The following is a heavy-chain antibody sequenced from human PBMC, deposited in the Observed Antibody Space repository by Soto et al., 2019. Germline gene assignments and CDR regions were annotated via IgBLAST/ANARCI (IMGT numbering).Heavy chain of an antibody. CDR1: GFTVSSNY. CDR3: ARAGGNDYGDYEHLEDPYYFDY. V-gene: IGHV3-53*01. CDR2: IYSGGST. D-gene: IGHD4-17*01. J-gene: IGHJ4*02. Sequence: GGSLRLSCAASGFTVSSNYMSWVRQAPGKGLEWVSVIYSGGSTYYADSVKGRFTISRDNSKNTLYLQMNSLRAEDTAVYYCARAGGNDYGDYEHLEDPYYFDYWGQGTLVTVYS.